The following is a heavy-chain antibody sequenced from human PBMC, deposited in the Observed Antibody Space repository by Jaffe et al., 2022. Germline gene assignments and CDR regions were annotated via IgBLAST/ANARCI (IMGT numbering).Heavy chain of an antibody. D-gene: IGHD4-17*01. V-gene: IGHV3-9*01. Sequence: EVQLVESGGGLVQPGRSLRLSCAASGFTFDDYAMHWVRQAPGKGLEWVSGISWNSGSIGYADSVKGRFTISRDNAKNSLYLQMNSLRAEDTALYYCAKDLRSSWPGDAFDIWGQGTMVTVSS. J-gene: IGHJ3*02. CDR3: AKDLRSSWPGDAFDI. CDR1: GFTFDDYA. CDR2: ISWNSGSI.